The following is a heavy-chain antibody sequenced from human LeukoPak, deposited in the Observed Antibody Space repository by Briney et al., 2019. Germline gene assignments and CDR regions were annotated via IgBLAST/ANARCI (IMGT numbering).Heavy chain of an antibody. CDR2: ISSSGSTI. CDR1: GFTFSSYE. V-gene: IGHV3-48*03. CDR3: ARDRTGGWFGELLFDY. J-gene: IGHJ4*02. Sequence: PGGSRRLSCAASGFTFSSYEMNWVRQAPGKGLEWVSYISSSGSTIYYADSVKGRFTISRDNAKNSLYLQMNSLRAEDTAVYYCARDRTGGWFGELLFDYWGQGTLVTVSS. D-gene: IGHD3-10*01.